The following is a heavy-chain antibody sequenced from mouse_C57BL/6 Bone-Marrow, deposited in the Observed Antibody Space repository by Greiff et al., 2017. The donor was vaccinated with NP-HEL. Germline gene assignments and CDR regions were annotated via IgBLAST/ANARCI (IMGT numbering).Heavy chain of an antibody. CDR2: ISSGGSYT. Sequence: EVHLVESGGDLVKPGGSLKLSCAASGFTFSSYGMSWVRQTPDKRLEWVATISSGGSYTYYPDSVKGRFTISRDNAKNTLYLQMSSLKSEDTAMYYCARHDYDYDGAWFAYWGKGTLVTVAA. D-gene: IGHD2-4*01. J-gene: IGHJ3*01. CDR1: GFTFSSYG. CDR3: ARHDYDYDGAWFAY. V-gene: IGHV5-6*01.